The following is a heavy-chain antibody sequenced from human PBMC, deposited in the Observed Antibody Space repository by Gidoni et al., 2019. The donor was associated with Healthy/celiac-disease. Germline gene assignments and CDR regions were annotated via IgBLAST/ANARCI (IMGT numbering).Heavy chain of an antibody. CDR3: AKEHYGSGIYYFDY. CDR2: ISWNSGSI. CDR1: GVTFDDYA. J-gene: IGHJ4*02. Sequence: EVQLVESGGGLVQPGRSLRLSCAASGVTFDDYAMHWVRQAPGKGLEWVSGISWNSGSIGYADSVKGRFTISRDNAKNSLYLQMNSLRAEDTALYYCAKEHYGSGIYYFDYWGQGTLVTVSS. V-gene: IGHV3-9*01. D-gene: IGHD3-10*01.